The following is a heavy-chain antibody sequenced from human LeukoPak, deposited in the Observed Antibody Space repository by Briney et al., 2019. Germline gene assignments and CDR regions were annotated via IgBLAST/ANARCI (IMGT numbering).Heavy chain of an antibody. V-gene: IGHV3-30*03. CDR3: ARDYGDY. D-gene: IGHD3-10*01. J-gene: IGHJ4*02. Sequence: QSGGSLRLSCAASGFTFSSYAMSWVRQAPGKGLEWVAVISYDGSNKYYADSVKGRFTISRDNSKNTLYLQMNSLRAEDTAVYYCARDYGDYWGQGTLVTVSS. CDR1: GFTFSSYA. CDR2: ISYDGSNK.